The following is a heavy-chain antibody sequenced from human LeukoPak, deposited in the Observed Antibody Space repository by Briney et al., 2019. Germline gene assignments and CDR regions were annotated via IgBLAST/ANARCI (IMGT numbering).Heavy chain of an antibody. CDR1: GFTFSSYV. CDR3: ARVVGAGYFDL. J-gene: IGHJ2*01. D-gene: IGHD1-26*01. CDR2: ISYDGSNE. V-gene: IGHV3-30*04. Sequence: AGGSLRLSCAASGFTFSSYVMHWVRQAPGKGLEWVAIISYDGSNEYYADSVKGRFTISRDNSKNTLYLQMNSLRAADTAVYYCARVVGAGYFDLWGRGTLVTVSS.